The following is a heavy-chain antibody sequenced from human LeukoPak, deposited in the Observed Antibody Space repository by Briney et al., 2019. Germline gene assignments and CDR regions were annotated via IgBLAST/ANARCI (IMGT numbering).Heavy chain of an antibody. D-gene: IGHD4-17*01. V-gene: IGHV4-31*03. CDR1: GGSISSGGYY. J-gene: IGHJ4*02. CDR3: ARGEKPYGDYGGYFDY. CDR2: IYYSGST. Sequence: SETLSLTCTVSGGSISSGGYYWSWIRQHPGKGLEWIGYIYYSGSTYYNPSLKSRVTISVDTSKNQFSLKLSSVTAADTAVYYCARGEKPYGDYGGYFDYWGQGTLVTVSS.